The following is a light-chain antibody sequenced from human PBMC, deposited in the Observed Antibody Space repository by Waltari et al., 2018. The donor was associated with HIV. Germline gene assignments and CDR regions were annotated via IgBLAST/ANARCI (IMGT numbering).Light chain of an antibody. CDR2: RNN. CDR3: AAWDDSLSGLYV. CDR1: SSKIGRNY. V-gene: IGLV1-47*01. J-gene: IGLJ1*01. Sequence: QSVLTQPPSASGTPGQRVTISCSGRSSKIGRNYVCWYQQLPGTAPKLLIYRNNGRPSGVPDRFSGSKSGTSASLAISGLRSEDEADYYCAAWDDSLSGLYVFGTGTKVTVL.